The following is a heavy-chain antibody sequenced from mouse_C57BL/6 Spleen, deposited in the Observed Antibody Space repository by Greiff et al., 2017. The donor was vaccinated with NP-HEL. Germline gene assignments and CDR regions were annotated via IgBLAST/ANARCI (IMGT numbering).Heavy chain of an antibody. CDR1: GYTFTSYW. D-gene: IGHD2-5*01. Sequence: QVQLQQPGAELVMPGASVKLSCKASGYTFTSYWMHWVKQRPGQGLEWIGEIDPSDSYTNYNQKFKGKSTLTVDKSSSTAYMQLSSLTSEDSAVYYCARRRYSNSCFDVWGTGTTVTVSS. J-gene: IGHJ1*03. V-gene: IGHV1-69*01. CDR3: ARRRYSNSCFDV. CDR2: IDPSDSYT.